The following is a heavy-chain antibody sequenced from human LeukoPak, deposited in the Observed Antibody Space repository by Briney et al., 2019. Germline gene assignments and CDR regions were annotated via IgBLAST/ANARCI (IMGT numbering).Heavy chain of an antibody. V-gene: IGHV3-23*01. CDR3: AKWGDYDIVTGYYVPDY. D-gene: IGHD3-9*01. J-gene: IGHJ4*02. CDR1: GFTFTNYA. CDR2: ITGSDGSS. Sequence: GTSLRLSCVASGFTFTNYAMSWVRQAPGKGLEWVSDITGSDGSSYYADSVKGRFTISRDNSKNTLYLQVNSLRAEDTAVYYCAKWGDYDIVTGYYVPDYWGQGTLVTVSS.